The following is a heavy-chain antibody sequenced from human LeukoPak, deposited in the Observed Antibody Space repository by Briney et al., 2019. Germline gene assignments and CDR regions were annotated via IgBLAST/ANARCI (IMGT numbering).Heavy chain of an antibody. D-gene: IGHD3-22*01. Sequence: NPGGSLRLSCAASGFTFSDYYMSWIRQAPGKGLEWVSYISSSGSTIYYADSVRGRFTISRDNAKNSLYLQMNSLRAEDTAVYYCARDGYYDSRGYGAFDIWGQGTMVTVSS. J-gene: IGHJ3*02. CDR1: GFTFSDYY. CDR2: ISSSGSTI. V-gene: IGHV3-11*04. CDR3: ARDGYYDSRGYGAFDI.